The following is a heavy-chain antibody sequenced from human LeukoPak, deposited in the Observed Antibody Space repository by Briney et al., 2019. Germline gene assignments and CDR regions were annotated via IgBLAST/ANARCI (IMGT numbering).Heavy chain of an antibody. CDR3: ARSAPSRLSCYFDY. CDR2: IIPIFGTA. Sequence: ASVKVSCKASGGTFSSYAISWVRQAPGQGLEWMGGIIPIFGTANYAQKFQGRVTITTDESTSTAYMELSSLRSEDTAVYYCARSAPSRLSCYFDYWGQGTLVTVSS. J-gene: IGHJ4*02. CDR1: GGTFSSYA. D-gene: IGHD2-2*01. V-gene: IGHV1-69*05.